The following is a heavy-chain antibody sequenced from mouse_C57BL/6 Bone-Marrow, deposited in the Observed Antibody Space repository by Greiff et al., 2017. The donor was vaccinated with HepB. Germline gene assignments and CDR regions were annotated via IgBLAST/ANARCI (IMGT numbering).Heavy chain of an antibody. CDR1: GFSLTSYG. CDR2: IWSGGST. J-gene: IGHJ4*01. CDR3: ARPMVTTGYYYAMDY. D-gene: IGHD2-2*01. V-gene: IGHV2-2*01. Sequence: VQLVESGPGLVQPSQSLSITCTVSGFSLTSYGVHWVRQSPGKGLEWLGVIWSGGSTDYNAAFISRLSISKDNSKSQVFFKMNSLQADDTAIYYCARPMVTTGYYYAMDYWGQGTSVTVSS.